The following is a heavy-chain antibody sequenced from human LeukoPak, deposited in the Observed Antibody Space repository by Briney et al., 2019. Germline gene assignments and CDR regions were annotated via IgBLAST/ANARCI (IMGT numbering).Heavy chain of an antibody. J-gene: IGHJ3*01. D-gene: IGHD3-16*01. V-gene: IGHV3-74*01. Sequence: TGESLRLSCETSGFSLSNHWMHWVRQAPGKGLVWVAHIDPDGSVANYGDSVKGRFTISRDNAKNTLYLQMDSLRAEDTAVYYCARELGRGGSAFDVWGQGTMVTVSS. CDR3: ARELGRGGSAFDV. CDR2: IDPDGSVA. CDR1: GFSLSNHW.